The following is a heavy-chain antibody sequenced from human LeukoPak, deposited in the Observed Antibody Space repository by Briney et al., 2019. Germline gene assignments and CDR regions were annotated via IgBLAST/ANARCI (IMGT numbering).Heavy chain of an antibody. CDR2: INHSGST. V-gene: IGHV4-34*01. J-gene: IGHJ5*02. Sequence: SETLSLTCAVYGGSFSGYYWSWIRQPPGKGLEWIGEINHSGSTNYNPSLKSRVTISVDTSKNQFSLKLSSVTAADTAVYYCARGELRFFAKGFDPWGQGTLVTVSS. D-gene: IGHD3-3*01. CDR1: GGSFSGYY. CDR3: ARGELRFFAKGFDP.